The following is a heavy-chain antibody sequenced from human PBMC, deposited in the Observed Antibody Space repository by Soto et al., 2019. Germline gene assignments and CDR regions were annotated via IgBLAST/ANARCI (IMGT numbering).Heavy chain of an antibody. Sequence: QVQLQESGPGLVKPSETLSLTCTVSGGSISSYYWSWIRQPPGKGLEWIGYIYYSGSTKHNPSLKSRVTISVDTSKNQFSLKLSSVTAADTAVYYCARGVTMVRGDDAFDIWGQGTMVTVSS. D-gene: IGHD3-10*01. V-gene: IGHV4-59*01. J-gene: IGHJ3*02. CDR2: IYYSGST. CDR1: GGSISSYY. CDR3: ARGVTMVRGDDAFDI.